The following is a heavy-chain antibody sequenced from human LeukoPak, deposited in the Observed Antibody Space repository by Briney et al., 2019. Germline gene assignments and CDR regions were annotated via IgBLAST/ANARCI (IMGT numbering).Heavy chain of an antibody. Sequence: ASVKVSCKASGYTFTNSGISWVRQAPGQGLEWMGWISAYNGNRNYAQKLQGRVTMTTDTSTSTAYMELRSLRSDDTAVYYCAGSLGYCTSNVCYLKYWGQGTLVTVSS. D-gene: IGHD2-8*01. J-gene: IGHJ4*02. CDR2: ISAYNGNR. CDR3: AGSLGYCTSNVCYLKY. CDR1: GYTFTNSG. V-gene: IGHV1-18*01.